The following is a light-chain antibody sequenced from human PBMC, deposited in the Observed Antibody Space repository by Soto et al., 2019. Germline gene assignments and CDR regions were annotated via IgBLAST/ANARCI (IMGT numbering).Light chain of an antibody. V-gene: IGKV3-20*01. CDR1: QSVSGSY. CDR3: QQYGRSPLT. CDR2: GAS. Sequence: EIVLTQSPGTLSLSPGERATFSCKASQSVSGSYFAWYQQKPGQAPRLLIYGASSRATGIPDRFSASGSGTDFTLTISRLEPEDFAVYFCQQYGRSPLTFGGGTKVEI. J-gene: IGKJ4*01.